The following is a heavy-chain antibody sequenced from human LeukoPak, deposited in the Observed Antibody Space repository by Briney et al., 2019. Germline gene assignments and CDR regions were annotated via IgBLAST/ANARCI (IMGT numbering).Heavy chain of an antibody. CDR3: ASSYYYDSSGYFYYFDY. J-gene: IGHJ4*02. CDR2: INHSGST. V-gene: IGHV4-34*01. Sequence: PSETLSLTCAVYGGSFSDYYWSWIRQPPGKGLEWIGEINHSGSTNYNPSLKSRVTISVDTSKNQFSLKLSSVTAADTAVYYCASSYYYDSSGYFYYFDYWGQGTLVTVSS. CDR1: GGSFSDYY. D-gene: IGHD3-22*01.